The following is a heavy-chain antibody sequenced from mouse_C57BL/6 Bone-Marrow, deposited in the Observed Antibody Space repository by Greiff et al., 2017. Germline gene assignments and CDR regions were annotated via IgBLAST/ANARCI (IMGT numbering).Heavy chain of an antibody. D-gene: IGHD1-1*01. V-gene: IGHV5-17*01. CDR3: AREVFITTVVARWYFDV. J-gene: IGHJ1*03. CDR2: ISSGSSTI. CDR1: GFTFSDYG. Sequence: EVQVVESGGGLVKPGGSLKLSCAASGFTFSDYGMHWVRQAPEKGLEWVAYISSGSSTIYYADTVKGRFTISRDNAKNTLFLQMTSLRSEDTAMYYCAREVFITTVVARWYFDVWGTGTTVTVSS.